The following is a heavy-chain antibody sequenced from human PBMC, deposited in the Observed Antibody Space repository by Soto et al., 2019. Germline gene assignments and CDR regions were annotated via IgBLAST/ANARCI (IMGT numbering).Heavy chain of an antibody. D-gene: IGHD2-2*01. Sequence: GGSLRLSCAASGFTFSSYGMHWVRQAPGKGLEWVAVISYDGSNKYYADSVKGRFTISRDNSKNTLYLQMNSLRAEDTAVYYCAKDQVKWVIPAALGGYWGQGTLVTVSS. J-gene: IGHJ4*02. CDR3: AKDQVKWVIPAALGGY. V-gene: IGHV3-30*18. CDR1: GFTFSSYG. CDR2: ISYDGSNK.